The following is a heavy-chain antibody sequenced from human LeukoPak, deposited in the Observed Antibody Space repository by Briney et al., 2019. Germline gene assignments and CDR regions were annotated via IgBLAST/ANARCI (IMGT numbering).Heavy chain of an antibody. CDR2: TYYGGNT. V-gene: IGHV4-31*03. D-gene: IGHD2-21*02. CDR1: GGSISRGGDY. CDR3: ARHGHHGDHDY. J-gene: IGHJ4*02. Sequence: KPSQTLSLTCTVSGGSISRGGDYWTWIRQHPGKGLEWIGNTYYGGNTYYNPSLKSRVTISVDTSKNQFSLKLTSVTAADTAVYYCARHGHHGDHDYWGQGTLVTVSS.